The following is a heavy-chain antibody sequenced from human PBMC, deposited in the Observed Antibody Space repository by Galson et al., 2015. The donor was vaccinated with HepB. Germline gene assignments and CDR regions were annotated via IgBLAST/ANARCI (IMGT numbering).Heavy chain of an antibody. CDR3: AQLGTGY. CDR1: GFSIRSHY. CDR2: IHGGNNR. J-gene: IGHJ4*02. Sequence: SLRLSCAASGFSIRSHYMNWVRQAPGKGLEWVSVIHGGNNRYYADPVKGRFTMSRDDSINTLYLQMNSLRAEDTAVYYCAQLGTGYWGQGTPVTVSS. D-gene: IGHD6-13*01. V-gene: IGHV3-53*01.